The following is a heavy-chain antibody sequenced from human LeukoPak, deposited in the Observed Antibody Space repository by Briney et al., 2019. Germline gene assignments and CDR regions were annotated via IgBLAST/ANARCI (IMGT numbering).Heavy chain of an antibody. J-gene: IGHJ6*02. CDR2: VDPDGTTT. D-gene: IGHD2-8*02. CDR3: TRVQAGRSGLMDV. CDR1: GFTLSNYW. V-gene: IGHV3-74*01. Sequence: GRSLRLSCAASGFTLSNYWMHWVSQAPGEGLVWVSRVDPDGTTTNYADSVTGRFTTSRDNAKNTLYLQMNSLRAEDTALYYCTRVQAGRSGLMDVWGRGTTVTVSS.